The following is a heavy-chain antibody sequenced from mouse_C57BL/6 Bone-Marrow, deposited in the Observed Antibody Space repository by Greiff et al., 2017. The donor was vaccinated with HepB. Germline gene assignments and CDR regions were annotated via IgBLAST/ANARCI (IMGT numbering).Heavy chain of an antibody. D-gene: IGHD2-5*01. CDR3: ARKSNLPYYFDY. CDR1: GYAFSSSW. Sequence: LVESGPELVKPGASVKISCKASGYAFSSSWMNWVKQRPGKGLEWIGRIYPGDGDTNYNGKFKGKATLTADKSSSTAYMQLSSLTSEDSAVYFCARKSNLPYYFDYWGQGTTLTVSS. V-gene: IGHV1-82*01. CDR2: IYPGDGDT. J-gene: IGHJ2*01.